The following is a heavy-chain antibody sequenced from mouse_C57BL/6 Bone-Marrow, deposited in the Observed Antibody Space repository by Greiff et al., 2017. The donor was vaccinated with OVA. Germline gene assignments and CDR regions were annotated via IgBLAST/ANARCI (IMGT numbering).Heavy chain of an antibody. Sequence: QVQLQQSGAELVRPGASVKLSCKASGYTFTDYYINWVKQRPGQGLEWIARIYPGSGNTYYNEKFKGKATLTAEKSSSTAYRQLSSLTSEDSAVYFCARGRSNYPYAMDYWGQGTSVTVSS. J-gene: IGHJ4*01. CDR3: ARGRSNYPYAMDY. D-gene: IGHD2-5*01. V-gene: IGHV1-76*01. CDR2: IYPGSGNT. CDR1: GYTFTDYY.